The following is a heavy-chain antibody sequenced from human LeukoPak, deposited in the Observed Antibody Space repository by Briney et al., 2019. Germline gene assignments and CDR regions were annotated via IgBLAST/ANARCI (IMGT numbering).Heavy chain of an antibody. V-gene: IGHV3-7*03. CDR1: GFTFSNYW. CDR3: TSNIVATIEVFDY. J-gene: IGHJ4*02. D-gene: IGHD5-12*01. CDR2: IKQDGSEK. Sequence: GGSLRLSCAASGFTFSNYWMNWVPQAPGKGLEWVAYIKQDGSEKYYVDSVKGRFTISRDNTQNSLYLQMNSLKTEDTAVYYCTSNIVATIEVFDYWGQGTLVTVSS.